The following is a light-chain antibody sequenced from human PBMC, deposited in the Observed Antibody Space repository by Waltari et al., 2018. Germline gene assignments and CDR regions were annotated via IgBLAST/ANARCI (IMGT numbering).Light chain of an antibody. V-gene: IGKV6-21*02. J-gene: IGKJ5*01. Sequence: EILLTQFPEFHAVTPKEKVTIACRARQSTCSSLHWYQQKPDQSPKLLIKYASQSISGIPSRFSGSRSGTDFTPTINSLEAEDAATYFCHQTSSLPITFGQGRRLEI. CDR3: HQTSSLPIT. CDR2: YAS. CDR1: QSTCSS.